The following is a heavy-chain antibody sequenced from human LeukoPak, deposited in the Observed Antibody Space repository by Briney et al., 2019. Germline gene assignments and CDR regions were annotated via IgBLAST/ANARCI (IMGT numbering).Heavy chain of an antibody. J-gene: IGHJ4*02. Sequence: GGSLRLSCAASGFTFSIYGMHWVRQAPGKGLEWVSLISGGGVSTFYADSVKGRFSISRDNSKNSLYLEMNSLRTEDAAMYYCAKESGKFDYWGQGTLVAVSS. V-gene: IGHV3-43*02. CDR1: GFTFSIYG. CDR3: AKESGKFDY. CDR2: ISGGGVST.